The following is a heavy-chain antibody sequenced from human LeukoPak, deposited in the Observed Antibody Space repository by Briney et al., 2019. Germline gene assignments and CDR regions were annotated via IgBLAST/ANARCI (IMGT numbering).Heavy chain of an antibody. Sequence: GGSLRLSCAASGFTFSSYWMSWVRQAPGKGLEWVANINQDGRGDYYADSVKGRFTISRDNAKNSLYLQLSSLRAEDTAVYYCARETYDGSGYYLPYWGQGTLVTASS. CDR1: GFTFSSYW. CDR2: INQDGRGD. CDR3: ARETYDGSGYYLPY. J-gene: IGHJ4*02. D-gene: IGHD3-22*01. V-gene: IGHV3-7*01.